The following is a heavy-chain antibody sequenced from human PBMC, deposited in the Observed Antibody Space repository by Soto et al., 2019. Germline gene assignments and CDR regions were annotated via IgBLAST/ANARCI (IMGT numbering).Heavy chain of an antibody. Sequence: EVQLVESGGGLVQPGGSLRLSCAASGFTVSSNYMSWVRQAPGKGLEWVSVIYSGGSTYYADSVKGRFTISRDNSKNTLYLQINSLRAEDTAVYYCARDRDTRPGGLDIWGQGTMVTVSS. D-gene: IGHD5-18*01. CDR1: GFTVSSNY. V-gene: IGHV3-66*01. CDR3: ARDRDTRPGGLDI. CDR2: IYSGGST. J-gene: IGHJ3*02.